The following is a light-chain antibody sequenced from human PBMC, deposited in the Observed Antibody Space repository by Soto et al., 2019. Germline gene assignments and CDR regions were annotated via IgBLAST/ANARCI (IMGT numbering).Light chain of an antibody. CDR3: SSYAGSINFDYV. Sequence: QSALTQPPSASGSPGQSVTISCTGTSSDVGGYNYVSWYQQHPGKAPKLMIYEVSKRPSGVPDRFSGSKSGNTASLTVSGFQAEDEADFYCSSYAGSINFDYVFGTGTKLTVL. CDR1: SSDVGGYNY. V-gene: IGLV2-8*01. J-gene: IGLJ1*01. CDR2: EVS.